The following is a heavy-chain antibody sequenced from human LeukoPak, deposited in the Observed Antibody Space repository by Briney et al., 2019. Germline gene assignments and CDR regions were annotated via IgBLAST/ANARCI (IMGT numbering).Heavy chain of an antibody. CDR3: ARVSVGSDDY. CDR1: GFTFSSYS. J-gene: IGHJ4*02. Sequence: PGGSLRLSCAASGFTFSSYSMNWVRQAPGKGLEWVSSISSSTSCIYYADSVKGRFTISRDNARSSLYLQMNSLRAEDTAVYYCARVSVGSDDYWGQGTLVTVSS. CDR2: ISSSTSCI. V-gene: IGHV3-21*01. D-gene: IGHD1-26*01.